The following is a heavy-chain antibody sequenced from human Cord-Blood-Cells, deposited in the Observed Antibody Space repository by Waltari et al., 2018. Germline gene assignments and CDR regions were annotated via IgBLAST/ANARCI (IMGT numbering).Heavy chain of an antibody. J-gene: IGHJ2*01. CDR1: GFTFGSSW. Sequence: EVQLVESGGGLVQPGGSLRLSCAASGFTFGSSWMSLVRRAPGKGLEWVANIKQDGSEKDYVDSVKGRFTISRDNAKNSLYLQMNSLRAEDTAVYYCASMHVDTAMDFDLWGRGTLVTVSS. V-gene: IGHV3-7*05. CDR2: IKQDGSEK. D-gene: IGHD5-18*01. CDR3: ASMHVDTAMDFDL.